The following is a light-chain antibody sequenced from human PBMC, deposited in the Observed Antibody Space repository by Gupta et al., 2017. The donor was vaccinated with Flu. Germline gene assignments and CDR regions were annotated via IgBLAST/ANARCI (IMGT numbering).Light chain of an antibody. J-gene: IGKJ4*01. V-gene: IGKV3-15*01. CDR3: QQYKNWPLLT. CDR1: QSVGSN. CDR2: GAS. Sequence: TQSPATLSVSPGDRVTLSCWASQSVGSNLAWYQQKPGQTPRLLIYGASSRATGIPARFSGSGSGTDFTLTITSLQSEDFAVYYCQQYKNWPLLTFGGGTKVEI.